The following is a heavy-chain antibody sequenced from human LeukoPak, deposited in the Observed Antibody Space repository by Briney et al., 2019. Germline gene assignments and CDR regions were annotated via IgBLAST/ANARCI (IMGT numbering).Heavy chain of an antibody. CDR2: IYYSGST. Sequence: PSETLSLTCTVSGGSISSYYWSWIRQPPGKGLEWIGYIYYSGSTNYNPSLKGRVTISVDTSKNQFSLKLSSVTAADTAVYYCARVGWELLRDAFDIWGQGTMVTVSS. V-gene: IGHV4-59*01. CDR3: ARVGWELLRDAFDI. CDR1: GGSISSYY. D-gene: IGHD1-26*01. J-gene: IGHJ3*02.